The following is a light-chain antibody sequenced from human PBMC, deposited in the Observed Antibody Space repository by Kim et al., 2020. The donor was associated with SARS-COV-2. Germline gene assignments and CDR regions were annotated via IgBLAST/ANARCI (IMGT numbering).Light chain of an antibody. V-gene: IGLV1-40*01. CDR1: SFNIGAGYD. CDR2: GNS. Sequence: QSVLTQPPSVSGAPGQRVTISGTGSSFNIGAGYDVHWYQQLPGTAPKLLIYGNSNRPSGVPDRFSGSKSGTSASLAITGLQAEDEADYYCQSYDSSLSGSVFGGGTQLTVL. J-gene: IGLJ2*01. CDR3: QSYDSSLSGSV.